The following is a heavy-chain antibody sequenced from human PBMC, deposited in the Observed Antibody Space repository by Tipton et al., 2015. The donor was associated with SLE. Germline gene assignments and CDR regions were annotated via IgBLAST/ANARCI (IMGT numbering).Heavy chain of an antibody. Sequence: SLRLSCAASGFTVSSNYMSWVRQAPGKGLEWASVIYSGGSTYYADSVKGRFTISRHNSKNTLYLQMNSLRAEDTAVYYCARASSGWYLDIWGQGTMVTVSS. V-gene: IGHV3-53*04. CDR1: GFTVSSNY. J-gene: IGHJ3*02. CDR2: IYSGGST. D-gene: IGHD6-19*01. CDR3: ARASSGWYLDI.